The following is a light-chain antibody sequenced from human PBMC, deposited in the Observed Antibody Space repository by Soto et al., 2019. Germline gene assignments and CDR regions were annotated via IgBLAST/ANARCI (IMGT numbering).Light chain of an antibody. V-gene: IGKV3-20*01. Sequence: DIVLTQSPGTLSLSPGERATLSCRASQSINNKYLAWYQQAPGQTPRLLIHGVSIRATGIPDRFSGSGSGTDFTLTISRREPEDFAVYYCQLYSGSPWTFGQGTKVEIK. CDR1: QSINNKY. CDR2: GVS. J-gene: IGKJ1*01. CDR3: QLYSGSPWT.